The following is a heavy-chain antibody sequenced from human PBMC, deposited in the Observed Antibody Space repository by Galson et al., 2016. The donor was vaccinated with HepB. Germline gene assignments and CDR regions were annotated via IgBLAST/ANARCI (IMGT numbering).Heavy chain of an antibody. CDR1: GFTFRNYW. V-gene: IGHV3-7*01. CDR3: ARDYDSSGFRGYYSYYGMDV. J-gene: IGHJ6*02. D-gene: IGHD3-22*01. Sequence: SLRLSCAASGFTFRNYWMSWVRQAPGKGLEWVANIKQDGSEKDYVDSVKGRFTISRDNAKNSLYLQMHSLRAEDTAVYYCARDYDSSGFRGYYSYYGMDVWGQGTTVTVSS. CDR2: IKQDGSEK.